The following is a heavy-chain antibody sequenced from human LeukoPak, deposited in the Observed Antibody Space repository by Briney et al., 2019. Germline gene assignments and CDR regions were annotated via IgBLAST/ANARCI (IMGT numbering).Heavy chain of an antibody. CDR3: ARHGYCGNPRCYPDYYYIDV. CDR2: ISPNSGGT. V-gene: IGHV1-2*02. Sequence: ASVTVSCKASGYTFTDYYIHWVRQAPGQGLEWMGWISPNSGGTNYAQKFQGRVTVTRDTSITTAYMELSGLRSDDTAVYYCARHGYCGNPRCYPDYYYIDVWGKGTKVTVSS. CDR1: GYTFTDYY. J-gene: IGHJ6*03. D-gene: IGHD2-2*03.